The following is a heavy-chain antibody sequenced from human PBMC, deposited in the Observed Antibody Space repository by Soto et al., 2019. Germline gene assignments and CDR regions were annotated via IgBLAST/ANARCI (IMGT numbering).Heavy chain of an antibody. CDR1: GFTFSSYG. J-gene: IGHJ6*02. V-gene: IGHV3-33*01. CDR3: ARAVSATTYYYYYGMDV. D-gene: IGHD4-17*01. Sequence: PGGSLRLSCAASGFTFSSYGMHWVRQAPGKGLEWVAVIWYDGSNKYYADSVKGRFTISRDNSKNTLYLQMNSLRAEDTAVYYCARAVSATTYYYYYGMDVWGQGTTVTVS. CDR2: IWYDGSNK.